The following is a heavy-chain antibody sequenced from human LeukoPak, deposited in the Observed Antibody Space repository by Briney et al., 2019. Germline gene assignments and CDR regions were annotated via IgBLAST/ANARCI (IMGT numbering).Heavy chain of an antibody. D-gene: IGHD2-2*01. CDR2: IWYDGSDK. V-gene: IGHV3-33*03. J-gene: IGHJ4*02. CDR1: GFTFSTYG. Sequence: QPGRSLRLSCAASGFTFSTYGMHWVRQAPGKGLEWVAVIWYDGSDKYYADSVKGRFTISRDNAKNTVYLQMNNLRAEDTAVYYCVSFYETYWGRGTLVTVSS. CDR3: VSFYETY.